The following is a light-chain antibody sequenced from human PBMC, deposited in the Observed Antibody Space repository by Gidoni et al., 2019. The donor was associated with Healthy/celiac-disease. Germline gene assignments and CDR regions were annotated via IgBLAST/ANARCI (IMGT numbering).Light chain of an antibody. CDR1: QSISSY. V-gene: IGKV1-39*01. CDR3: QQSYSTPLT. CDR2: AAS. J-gene: IGKJ4*01. Sequence: DIQMTQSPSSLSASVGDRGTIPCRASQSISSYLNWYQQKPGKAPKLLIYAASSLQSGVPSRFSGSGSGTEFTRTISSLQPEDCATYYCQQSYSTPLTCGGGTKVEIK.